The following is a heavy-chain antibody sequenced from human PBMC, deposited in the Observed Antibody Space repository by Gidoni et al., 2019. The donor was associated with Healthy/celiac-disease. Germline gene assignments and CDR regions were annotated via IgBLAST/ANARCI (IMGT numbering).Heavy chain of an antibody. CDR3: ATYLEWLLFASSPFDY. J-gene: IGHJ4*02. CDR2: ISGSGGST. Sequence: EVQLLESGGGLVQPGGSLRLSCAASGFTFSSYAMSWVRQAPGQGLGWVAAISGSGGSTYYADSVKGRFTISRDNSKNTLYLQMNSLRAEDTAVYYCATYLEWLLFASSPFDYWGQGTLVTVSS. D-gene: IGHD3-3*01. V-gene: IGHV3-23*01. CDR1: GFTFSSYA.